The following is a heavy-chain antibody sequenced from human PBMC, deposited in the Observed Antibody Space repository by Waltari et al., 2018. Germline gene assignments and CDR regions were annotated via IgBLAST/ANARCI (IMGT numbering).Heavy chain of an antibody. D-gene: IGHD3-22*01. Sequence: QVQLVQSGAEVKKPGSSVKVSCKASGGTFSSYAISRVGRAPGQGLEWMGGINPIFGTANYAQKFQGRVTITADESTSTAYMELSSLRSEDTAVYYCASGDYDSSGYNAFDIWGQGTMVTVSS. CDR1: GGTFSSYA. V-gene: IGHV1-69*01. CDR3: ASGDYDSSGYNAFDI. CDR2: INPIFGTA. J-gene: IGHJ3*02.